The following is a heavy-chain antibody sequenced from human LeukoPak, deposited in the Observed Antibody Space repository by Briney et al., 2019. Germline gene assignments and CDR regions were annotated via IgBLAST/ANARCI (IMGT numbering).Heavy chain of an antibody. CDR2: INPNSGGT. Sequence: GASVKVSCKASGYTFTGYYMHWVRQAPGQGLEWMGWINPNSGGTNYAQKLQGRVTMTTDTSTSTAYMELRSLRSDDTAVYYCARDPYTYDSSGYSYRYYYGMDVWGQGTTVTVSS. CDR1: GYTFTGYY. CDR3: ARDPYTYDSSGYSYRYYYGMDV. V-gene: IGHV1-2*02. D-gene: IGHD3-22*01. J-gene: IGHJ6*02.